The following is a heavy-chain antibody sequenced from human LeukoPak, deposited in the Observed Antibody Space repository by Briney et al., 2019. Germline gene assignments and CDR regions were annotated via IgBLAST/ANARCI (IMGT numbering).Heavy chain of an antibody. CDR2: IWYDGSNK. V-gene: IGHV3-33*01. CDR3: ARDSYYEHSGGDFDY. CDR1: GFTFRSYG. Sequence: PGGSLRLSCAASGFTFRSYGMHWVRQAPGKGLEWVAVIWYDGSNKYYADSVKGRFTISRDNSKNTLYLQMNSLRAEDTAMYYCARDSYYEHSGGDFDYWGQGTLVTVSS. D-gene: IGHD3-22*01. J-gene: IGHJ4*02.